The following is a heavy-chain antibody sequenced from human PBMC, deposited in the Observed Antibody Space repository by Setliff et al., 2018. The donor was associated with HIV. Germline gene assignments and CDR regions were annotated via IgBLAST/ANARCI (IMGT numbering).Heavy chain of an antibody. CDR3: ARGGIAAAGTLNYYYYGLDV. J-gene: IGHJ6*02. D-gene: IGHD6-13*01. Sequence: ASVQVSCKASGYTFTGYYLHWVRQAPGQGLEWMGWIIPNSGGTNYAQKFQGWVTMTRDTSISTTYMELSRLRSDDTAVYYCARGGIAAAGTLNYYYYGLDVWGQGTTVTVSS. CDR2: IIPNSGGT. V-gene: IGHV1-2*04. CDR1: GYTFTGYY.